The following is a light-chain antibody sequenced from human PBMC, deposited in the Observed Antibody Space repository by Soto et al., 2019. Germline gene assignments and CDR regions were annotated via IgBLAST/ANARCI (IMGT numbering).Light chain of an antibody. V-gene: IGLV2-14*03. CDR2: AVN. Sequence: QSVLTQPVSLSASLGQTSTISCTGTRNDISDSQFVSWYQQYPDKAPTLIIFAVNGRPSGVSDRFVGSKSGNTASLTISGLQPEDEADYYCSSRSSITTVVFGGGTKVTVL. J-gene: IGLJ2*01. CDR3: SSRSSITTVV. CDR1: RNDISDSQF.